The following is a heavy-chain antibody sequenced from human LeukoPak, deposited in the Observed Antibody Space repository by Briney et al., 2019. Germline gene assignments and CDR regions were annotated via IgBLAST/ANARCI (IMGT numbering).Heavy chain of an antibody. D-gene: IGHD3-9*01. Sequence: GRSLRLSCAASGFTFDDYAMHWVRQAPGKGLEWVSGISWNSGSIGYADSVKGRFTISRDNAKNSLYLQINSLRAEDMALYYCAKAMDDILTYPDYWGQGTLVTVSS. CDR3: AKAMDDILTYPDY. CDR2: ISWNSGSI. J-gene: IGHJ4*02. V-gene: IGHV3-9*03. CDR1: GFTFDDYA.